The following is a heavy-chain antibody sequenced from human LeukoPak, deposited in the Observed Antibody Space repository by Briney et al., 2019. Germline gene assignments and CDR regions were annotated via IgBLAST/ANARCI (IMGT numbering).Heavy chain of an antibody. CDR1: GFTFSSYS. CDR3: GKDNPEIILGWSPPWYYYYYGMDV. J-gene: IGHJ6*02. V-gene: IGHV3-23*01. Sequence: GGSLRLSCAASGFTFSSYSMHWVRQAPGKGLEWVSAISGSGGSTYYADSVKGRFTISRDNSKNTLYLQMNSLRAEDTAVYYCGKDNPEIILGWSPPWYYYYYGMDVWGQGTTVTVSS. D-gene: IGHD3-3*01. CDR2: ISGSGGST.